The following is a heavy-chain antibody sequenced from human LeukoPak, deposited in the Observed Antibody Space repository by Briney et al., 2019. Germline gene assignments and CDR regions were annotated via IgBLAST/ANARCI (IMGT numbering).Heavy chain of an antibody. CDR2: IYYSGST. J-gene: IGHJ4*02. V-gene: IGHV4-39*01. CDR1: GGSISSSSYY. CDR3: EQKYSSGLRSFDY. Sequence: SETLSLTCTVSGGSISSSSYYWGWIRQPPGKGLEWIGSIYYSGSTYYNPSLKSRVTISVDTSKNQFSLKLSSVTAADTAVYYCEQKYSSGLRSFDYWGQGTLVTVSS. D-gene: IGHD6-19*01.